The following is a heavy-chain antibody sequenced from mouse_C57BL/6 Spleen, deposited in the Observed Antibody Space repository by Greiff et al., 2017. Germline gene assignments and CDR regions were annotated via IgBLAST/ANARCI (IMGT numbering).Heavy chain of an antibody. CDR3: AGDYDGGFAY. Sequence: EVQLQQSGPELVKPGASVKISCKASGYTFTDYYMNWVKQSHGKSLEWIGDINPNNGGTSYNQKFKGKATLTVDKSSSTAYMELRSLTSEDSAVYYCAGDYDGGFAYWGQGTLVTVSA. D-gene: IGHD2-4*01. J-gene: IGHJ3*01. V-gene: IGHV1-26*01. CDR2: INPNNGGT. CDR1: GYTFTDYY.